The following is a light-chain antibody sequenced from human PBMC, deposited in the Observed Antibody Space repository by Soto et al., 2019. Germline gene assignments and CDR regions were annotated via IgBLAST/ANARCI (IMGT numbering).Light chain of an antibody. CDR2: GAS. J-gene: IGKJ1*01. V-gene: IGKV3-15*01. CDR1: QSVSSN. Sequence: EIVMTQSPATLSVSPGERATLSCRASQSVSSNLAWYQQKPGQAPRLLIYGASTRATGIPARFSGSGSGTXXXLXXSXXQSEDFAVYXXQQYNNWPQTFGQGTKVEIK. CDR3: QQYNNWPQT.